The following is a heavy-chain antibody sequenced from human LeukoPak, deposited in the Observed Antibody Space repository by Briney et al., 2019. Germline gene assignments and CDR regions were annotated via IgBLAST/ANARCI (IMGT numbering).Heavy chain of an antibody. CDR3: ARDRYQLLSTAFDI. Sequence: GRSLRLSCAASGFTFSSYWMSCVRQAPGKGLEWVANIKQDGSEKYYVDSVKGRFTISRDNAKNSLYLQMNSLRAEDTAVYYCARDRYQLLSTAFDIWGQGTMVTVSS. V-gene: IGHV3-7*01. J-gene: IGHJ3*02. CDR2: IKQDGSEK. D-gene: IGHD2-2*01. CDR1: GFTFSSYW.